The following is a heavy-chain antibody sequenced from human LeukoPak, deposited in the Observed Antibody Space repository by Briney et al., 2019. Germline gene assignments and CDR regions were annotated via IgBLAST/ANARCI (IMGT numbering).Heavy chain of an antibody. V-gene: IGHV1-18*01. CDR1: GYTFTSYG. J-gene: IGHJ4*02. Sequence: ASVKVSCKASGYTFTSYGISWVRQAPGQGLEWMGWISAYNGNTNYAQKLQGRVTMTTDTSTSTAYMELRSLRSDDTAVYYCANPSHCSSTSCLEFDYWGQGTLVTVSS. CDR3: ANPSHCSSTSCLEFDY. CDR2: ISAYNGNT. D-gene: IGHD2-2*01.